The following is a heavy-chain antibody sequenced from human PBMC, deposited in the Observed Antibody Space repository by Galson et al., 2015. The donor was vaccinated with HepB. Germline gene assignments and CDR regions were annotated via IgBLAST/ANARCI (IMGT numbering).Heavy chain of an antibody. D-gene: IGHD3-16*01. CDR1: GFIFRDYW. CDR2: INFDGTTT. V-gene: IGHV3-74*01. CDR3: VRELAFGCGSYSH. J-gene: IGHJ4*02. Sequence: SCAASGFIFRDYWMHWVRQAPGQGLMWVSYINFDGTTTKYADSVKGRFTTSRENAENTLYLQMNSLRAEDTGVYYCVRELAFGCGSYSHWGQGTLVTVSS.